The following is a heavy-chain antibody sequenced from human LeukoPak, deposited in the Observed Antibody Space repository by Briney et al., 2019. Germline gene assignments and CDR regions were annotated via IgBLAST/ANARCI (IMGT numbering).Heavy chain of an antibody. CDR3: ARTSNYWSPYFDY. V-gene: IGHV4-34*01. D-gene: IGHD1-1*01. J-gene: IGHJ4*02. CDR2: INHSGST. Sequence: PSETLSLTCAVYGGSFSGYYWSWIRQPPGKGLGWIGEINHSGSTNYNPSLKSRVTISVDTSKNKFSLKLTSVTAADTAVYYCARTSNYWSPYFDYWGQGALVTVSS. CDR1: GGSFSGYY.